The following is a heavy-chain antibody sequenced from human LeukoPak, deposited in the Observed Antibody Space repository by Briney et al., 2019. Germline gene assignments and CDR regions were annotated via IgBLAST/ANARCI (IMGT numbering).Heavy chain of an antibody. CDR1: GGSISSYY. V-gene: IGHV4-59*01. CDR3: AGATYYYGSGSLDY. CDR2: IYYSGST. Sequence: SETLSLTCTVSGGSISSYYWSWIRQPPGKGLEWIGYIYYSGSTNCNPSLKSRVTISVDTSKNQFSLKLSSVTAADTAVYYCAGATYYYGSGSLDYWGQGTLVTVSS. D-gene: IGHD3-10*01. J-gene: IGHJ4*02.